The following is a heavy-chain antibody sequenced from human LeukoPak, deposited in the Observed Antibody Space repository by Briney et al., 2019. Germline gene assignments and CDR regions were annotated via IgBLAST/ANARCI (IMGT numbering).Heavy chain of an antibody. CDR3: EREHGYCSGGSCYSRYYYYGMDV. Sequence: SETLSLTCAVYGGSFSGYYWSWIRQPPGKGLEWIGEINHSGSTNYNPSLKSRVTISVDTSKNQFSLKLSSVTAADTAVYYCEREHGYCSGGSCYSRYYYYGMDVWGQGTTVTVSS. D-gene: IGHD2-15*01. J-gene: IGHJ6*02. CDR2: INHSGST. V-gene: IGHV4-34*01. CDR1: GGSFSGYY.